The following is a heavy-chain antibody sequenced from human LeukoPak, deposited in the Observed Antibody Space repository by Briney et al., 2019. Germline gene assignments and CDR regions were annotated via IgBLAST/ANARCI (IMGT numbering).Heavy chain of an antibody. J-gene: IGHJ4*02. CDR1: VYTFSSYG. CDR2: VSADSSNT. Sequence: ASVTVSFTSSVYTFSSYGISWVRQAPGQGLEWMGWVSADSSNTYYVQKLQGRLSMATDTSTSTAYMELRSLRSEDTAVYYCARDGWNNGWTPFDCWGQGTLVTVSS. V-gene: IGHV1-18*01. D-gene: IGHD1/OR15-1a*01. CDR3: ARDGWNNGWTPFDC.